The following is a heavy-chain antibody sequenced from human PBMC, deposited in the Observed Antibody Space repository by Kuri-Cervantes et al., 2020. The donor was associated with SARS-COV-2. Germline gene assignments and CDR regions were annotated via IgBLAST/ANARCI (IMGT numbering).Heavy chain of an antibody. Sequence: GESLKISCAASGFTFSSYGMHWVRQAPGKGLEWVAVISYDGSNKYYADSVKGRFTISRDNSKNTLYLQMNSLRAEDTAVYYCARGSLAARPFDYWGQGTLVTVSS. CDR3: ARGSLAARPFDY. D-gene: IGHD6-6*01. CDR2: ISYDGSNK. V-gene: IGHV3-30*05. J-gene: IGHJ4*02. CDR1: GFTFSSYG.